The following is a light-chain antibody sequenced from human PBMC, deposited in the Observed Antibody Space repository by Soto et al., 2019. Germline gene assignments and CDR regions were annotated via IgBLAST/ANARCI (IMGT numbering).Light chain of an antibody. CDR2: AVT. J-gene: IGLJ2*01. Sequence: QSVLTQPASVSGSPGQSITISCTGTSSDVGGYNYVSWYQQHPGKAPKLMIYAVTNRPSGVSNRFSGSKSGSTASLTISGLQAEDEADYFCSSYTSSITLVLFGGGTKLNVL. CDR3: SSYTSSITLVL. CDR1: SSDVGGYNY. V-gene: IGLV2-14*01.